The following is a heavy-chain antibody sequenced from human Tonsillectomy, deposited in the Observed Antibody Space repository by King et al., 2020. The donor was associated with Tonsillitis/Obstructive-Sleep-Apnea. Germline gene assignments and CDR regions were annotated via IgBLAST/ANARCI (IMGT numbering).Heavy chain of an antibody. Sequence: LQLQESGPGLVKPSETLSLTCTVSGGSISSSSYYWGWIRQPPGKGLEWIGSIYYSGSTYYNPSLKSRVTISVDTSKNQFSLKLSSVPAADTAVYYCARRSTRLRYFDWLTGYYYYGIDVWGQGTTVTVSS. J-gene: IGHJ6*02. D-gene: IGHD3-9*01. V-gene: IGHV4-39*01. CDR1: GGSISSSSYY. CDR2: IYYSGST. CDR3: ARRSTRLRYFDWLTGYYYYGIDV.